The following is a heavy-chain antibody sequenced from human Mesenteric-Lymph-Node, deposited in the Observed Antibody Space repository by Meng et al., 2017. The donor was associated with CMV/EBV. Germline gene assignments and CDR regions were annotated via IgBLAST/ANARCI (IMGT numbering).Heavy chain of an antibody. CDR2: ISYDGSNK. D-gene: IGHD1-26*01. Sequence: GGSLRLSCAASEFTFSTYTMNWVRQAPGKGLEWVAVISYDGSNKYYADSVKGRFTISRDNSKNTLYLQMNSLRAEDTAVYYCARDLEGGVDYWGQGTLVTVSS. J-gene: IGHJ4*02. CDR1: EFTFSTYT. V-gene: IGHV3-30-3*01. CDR3: ARDLEGGVDY.